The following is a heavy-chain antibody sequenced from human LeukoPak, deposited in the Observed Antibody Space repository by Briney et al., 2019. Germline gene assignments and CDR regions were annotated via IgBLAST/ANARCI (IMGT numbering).Heavy chain of an antibody. V-gene: IGHV3-21*01. Sequence: GGSLRLSCAASGFTFSSYSMTWVRQAPGKGLEWVSSISSSSSYIYYADSVKGRFTISRDNAKNSLYLQMNSLRAEDTAVYYCARAIAAAGTFYGMDVWGQGTTVTVSS. D-gene: IGHD6-13*01. J-gene: IGHJ6*02. CDR1: GFTFSSYS. CDR2: ISSSSSYI. CDR3: ARAIAAAGTFYGMDV.